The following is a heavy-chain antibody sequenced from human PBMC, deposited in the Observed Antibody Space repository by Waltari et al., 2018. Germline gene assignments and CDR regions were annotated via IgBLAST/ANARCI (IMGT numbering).Heavy chain of an antibody. CDR1: GYIFTSYD. CDR3: ARVGGYCTNGVCYGADY. D-gene: IGHD2-8*01. J-gene: IGHJ4*02. CDR2: MNPNSGGT. V-gene: IGHV1-2*04. Sequence: QVQLVQSGAEVKKPGASVKVSCKASGYIFTSYDINWVRQATGQGLEWMGWMNPNSGGTNYAQKFQGWVTMTRDTSISTAYMELSRLRSDDTAVYYCARVGGYCTNGVCYGADYWGQGTLVTVSS.